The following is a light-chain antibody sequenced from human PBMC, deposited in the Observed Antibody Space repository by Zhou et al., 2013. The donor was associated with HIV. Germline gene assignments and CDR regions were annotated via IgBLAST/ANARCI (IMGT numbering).Light chain of an antibody. J-gene: IGKJ1*01. CDR1: QSLLQSNGYNY. CDR2: LAS. Sequence: DIVMTQSPLSLSVTPGEPASISCTSNQSLLQSNGYNYMDWYLQKPGQSPQPLIFLASNRASGVPDRFSGSGSGTDFTLKISRVEADDVGVYYCMQTLQTPRTFGQGTKVEIK. CDR3: MQTLQTPRT. V-gene: IGKV2-28*01.